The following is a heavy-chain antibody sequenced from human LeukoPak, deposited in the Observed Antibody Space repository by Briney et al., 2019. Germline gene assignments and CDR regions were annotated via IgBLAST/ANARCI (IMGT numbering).Heavy chain of an antibody. V-gene: IGHV3-48*03. D-gene: IGHD5-18*01. CDR3: ARKGGYGLDFDY. CDR1: GFTFRSYE. Sequence: GGSLILSCAASGFTFRSYEMNWGRQAPGKGLEWVSYISSSGSTIYYAEFVKGRFTISRGNAKNSLYLQMNSLRAEDTAVYYCARKGGYGLDFDYWGQGVLVTVSS. CDR2: ISSSGSTI. J-gene: IGHJ4*02.